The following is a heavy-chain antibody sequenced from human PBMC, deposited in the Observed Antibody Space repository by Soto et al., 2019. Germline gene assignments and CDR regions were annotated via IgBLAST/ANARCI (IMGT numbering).Heavy chain of an antibody. CDR3: AKALGELSPESYDY. Sequence: QVQLEESGGGVVQPGRSLRLSCAASGFIFSSYAMHWVRQAPGKGLEWVAVISYDGREKYYSDSVKGRFTISRDNSKNTLKLQMNSLRADDTAVYYCAKALGELSPESYDYWGQGTLITVSS. CDR1: GFIFSSYA. V-gene: IGHV3-30*18. D-gene: IGHD3-16*02. CDR2: ISYDGREK. J-gene: IGHJ4*02.